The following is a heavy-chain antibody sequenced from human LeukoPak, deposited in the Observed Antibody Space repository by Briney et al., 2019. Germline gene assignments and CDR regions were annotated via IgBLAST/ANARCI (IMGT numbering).Heavy chain of an antibody. CDR1: GGSISSSSYY. J-gene: IGHJ4*02. D-gene: IGHD1-26*01. V-gene: IGHV4-39*07. Sequence: PSETLSLTCTVSGGSISSSSYYWGWIRQPPGKGLEWIGSIYYSGSTYYNPSLKSRVTISVDTSKNQFSLKLSSVTAADTAVYYCARDIVGAHFDYWGQGTLVTVSS. CDR2: IYYSGST. CDR3: ARDIVGAHFDY.